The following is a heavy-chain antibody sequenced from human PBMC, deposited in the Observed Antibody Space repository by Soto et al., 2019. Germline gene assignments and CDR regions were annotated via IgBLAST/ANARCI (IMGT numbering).Heavy chain of an antibody. CDR3: ARYLGWAFDS. CDR2: IRGGGRPI. D-gene: IGHD6-19*01. V-gene: IGHV3-48*02. Sequence: EVQLVESGGGSVQPGGSLRLSCAASGFTFSTFSMNWVRQAPGRGLEWISYIRGGGRPISYADSVKGRFTISRDNAKNPLYLQMDSLTDEDTALYYGARYLGWAFDSWGQGTLVTVSS. J-gene: IGHJ4*02. CDR1: GFTFSTFS.